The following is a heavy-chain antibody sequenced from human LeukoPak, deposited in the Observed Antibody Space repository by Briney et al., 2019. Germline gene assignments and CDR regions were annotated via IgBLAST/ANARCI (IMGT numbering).Heavy chain of an antibody. Sequence: PSETLSLTCTVSGASIRSSGYYWGWIRQPPGKGLEWIGSIYYSGSTYYNPSLKSRVTISVDTSKNQFSLKLSSVTAADTAVYYCASEQYSSSWYGGFDYWGQGTLVTVSS. CDR3: ASEQYSSSWYGGFDY. CDR2: IYYSGST. V-gene: IGHV4-39*01. CDR1: GASIRSSGYY. J-gene: IGHJ4*02. D-gene: IGHD6-13*01.